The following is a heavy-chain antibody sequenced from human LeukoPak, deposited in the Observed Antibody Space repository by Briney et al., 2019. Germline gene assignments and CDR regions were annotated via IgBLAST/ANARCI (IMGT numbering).Heavy chain of an antibody. Sequence: PGRSLRLSCAASGFTFSSYAMHWVRQAPGKGLEWVAVISYDGSNKYYADSVKGRFTISRDNSKNTLCLQMNSLRAEDTAVYYCARGDIVATYDAFDIWGQGTMVTVSS. V-gene: IGHV3-30-3*01. CDR2: ISYDGSNK. CDR1: GFTFSSYA. CDR3: ARGDIVATYDAFDI. D-gene: IGHD5-12*01. J-gene: IGHJ3*02.